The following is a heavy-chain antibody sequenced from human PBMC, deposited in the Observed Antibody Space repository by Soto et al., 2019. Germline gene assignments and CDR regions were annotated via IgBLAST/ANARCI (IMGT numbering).Heavy chain of an antibody. D-gene: IGHD2-15*01. Sequence: QVQLVQSGAEVKKPGSSVKVSCKAPGGTFSTYAISWVRQAPGQGLEWMGGVIPIFGTPKYAQKFQGRVTITADESKSTGYMELRSLRSEDQAVYYCARSQGGSSSLDIYYYYYYGMDVWGQGTTVTVSS. CDR3: ARSQGGSSSLDIYYYYYYGMDV. J-gene: IGHJ6*02. CDR2: VIPIFGTP. CDR1: GGTFSTYA. V-gene: IGHV1-69*01.